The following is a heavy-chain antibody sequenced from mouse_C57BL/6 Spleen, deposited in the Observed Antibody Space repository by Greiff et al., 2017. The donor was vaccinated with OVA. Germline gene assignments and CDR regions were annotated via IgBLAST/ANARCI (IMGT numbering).Heavy chain of an antibody. CDR2: INYDGSST. CDR1: GFTFSDYY. J-gene: IGHJ1*03. CDR3: ARERRLRSQYWYFDV. Sequence: EVKLVESEGGLVQPGSSMKLSCTASGFTFSDYYMAWVRQVPEKGLEWVANINYDGSSTYYLDSLKSRFIISRDNAKNILYLQMSSLKSEDTATYYCARERRLRSQYWYFDVWGTGTTVTVSS. V-gene: IGHV5-16*01. D-gene: IGHD1-1*01.